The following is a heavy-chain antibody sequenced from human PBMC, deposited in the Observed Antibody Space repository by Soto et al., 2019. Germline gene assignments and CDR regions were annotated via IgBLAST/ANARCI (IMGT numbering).Heavy chain of an antibody. D-gene: IGHD5-12*01. J-gene: IGHJ4*02. CDR3: AKESRPWTFDY. CDR1: GFIFSSYG. CDR2: ISYDGSNK. V-gene: IGHV3-30*18. Sequence: GGSLRLSCAASGFIFSSYGMHWVRQAPGKGLEWVAVISYDGSNKYYADSVKGRFTISRDNSKNTLCLQMNSLRAEDTAVYYCAKESRPWTFDYWGQGTLVTVSS.